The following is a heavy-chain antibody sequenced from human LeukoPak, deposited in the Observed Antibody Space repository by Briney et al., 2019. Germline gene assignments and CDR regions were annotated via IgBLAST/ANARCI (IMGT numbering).Heavy chain of an antibody. Sequence: GGSLILSCAASGFTFSSNWMHWVRHAPGKGLVWVSRINSDGSSTSYADSVKGRFTISRENAKNTLYLQMNSLRAEDTAVYYCARVAAWDSSGYLFDYWGQGTLVTVSS. J-gene: IGHJ4*02. CDR1: GFTFSSNW. D-gene: IGHD3-22*01. CDR2: INSDGSST. V-gene: IGHV3-74*01. CDR3: ARVAAWDSSGYLFDY.